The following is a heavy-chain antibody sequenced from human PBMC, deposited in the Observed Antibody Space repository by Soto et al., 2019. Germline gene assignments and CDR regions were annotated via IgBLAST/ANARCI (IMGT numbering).Heavy chain of an antibody. D-gene: IGHD6-6*01. CDR2: TYYRSKWFN. J-gene: IGHJ4*02. CDR3: ARGPEQLPEVFDY. Sequence: SQTLSLTCAISGDSVSSNSAAGNWIRQSPSRGLEWLGRTYYRSKWFNDYAVSVESRITINADTSNNQFSLQLNSVTPEDTAVYYCARGPEQLPEVFDYWGQGTRVTVSS. V-gene: IGHV6-1*01. CDR1: GDSVSSNSAA.